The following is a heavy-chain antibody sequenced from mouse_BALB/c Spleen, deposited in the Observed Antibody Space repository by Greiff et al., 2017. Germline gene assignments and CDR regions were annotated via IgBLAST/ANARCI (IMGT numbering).Heavy chain of an antibody. J-gene: IGHJ3*01. V-gene: IGHV5-4*02. CDR2: ISDGGSYT. CDR1: GFTFSDYY. Sequence: EVKLMESGGGLVKPGGSLKLSCAASGFTFSDYYMYWVRQTPETRLEWVATISDGGSYTYYPDSVKGRFTISRDNAKNNLYLQMSSLKSEDTAMYYCARGGRPVGWGQGTLVTVSA. CDR3: ARGGRPVG.